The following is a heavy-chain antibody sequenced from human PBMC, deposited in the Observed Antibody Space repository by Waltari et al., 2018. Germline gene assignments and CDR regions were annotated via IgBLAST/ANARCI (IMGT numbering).Heavy chain of an antibody. CDR2: TNAYNGIT. CDR3: ARTYYYDSRDFDY. CDR1: GYTFANYG. Sequence: QVQLVQSGGEVKTPGASVKVSCKASGYTFANYGISWVRQAPGQGLGWLGWTNAYNGITKYAQTGQDRATMTTDASASTAYMELRSLRSDDTAMYYCARTYYYDSRDFDYWGQGSLVTVSS. D-gene: IGHD3-22*01. J-gene: IGHJ4*02. V-gene: IGHV1-18*04.